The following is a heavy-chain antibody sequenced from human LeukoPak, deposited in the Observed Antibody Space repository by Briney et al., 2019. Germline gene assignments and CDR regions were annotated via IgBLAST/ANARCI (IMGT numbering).Heavy chain of an antibody. CDR3: ARDVGDGYYLFTENH. CDR2: IKEDGSVK. V-gene: IGHV3-7*04. D-gene: IGHD3-3*01. J-gene: IGHJ5*02. Sequence: GGSLRLSCAASGFTFSNNWMAWVRQAPGKGLEWLANIKEDGSVKNYVDPVKGRFCISRDNAKNSLYLQMNSLRADDTAVYFCARDVGDGYYLFTENHWGRGTLVTVSS. CDR1: GFTFSNNW.